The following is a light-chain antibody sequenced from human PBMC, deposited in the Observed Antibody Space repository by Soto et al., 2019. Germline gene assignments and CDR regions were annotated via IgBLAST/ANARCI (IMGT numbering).Light chain of an antibody. CDR3: ASYTTTGTVL. J-gene: IGLJ3*02. V-gene: IGLV2-14*03. CDR1: NSDIGAYDS. CDR2: DVT. Sequence: QYALTRPASVSGSPGQSITISCTGTNSDIGAYDSVSWFQQHPGEAPKLMIYDVTNRPSGISNRFSGSKFDNTASLTISGLQAEDEADYYCASYTTTGTVLFGAGTKVTVL.